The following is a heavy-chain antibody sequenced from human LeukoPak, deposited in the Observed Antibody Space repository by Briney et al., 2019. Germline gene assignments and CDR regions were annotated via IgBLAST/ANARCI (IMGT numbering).Heavy chain of an antibody. V-gene: IGHV4-39*07. Sequence: SETLSLTCAVSGGSISSSSYYWGWIRQPPGKGLEWIGSIYYSGSTYYNPSLKSRVTISVDTSKNQFSLKLSSVTAADTAVYYCAREGGSGSYYNDRTSWFDPWGQGTLVTVSS. CDR2: IYYSGST. CDR3: AREGGSGSYYNDRTSWFDP. J-gene: IGHJ5*02. CDR1: GGSISSSSYY. D-gene: IGHD3-10*01.